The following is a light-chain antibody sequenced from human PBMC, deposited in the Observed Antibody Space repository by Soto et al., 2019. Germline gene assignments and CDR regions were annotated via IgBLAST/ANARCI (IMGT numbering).Light chain of an antibody. J-gene: IGKJ2*01. CDR1: QSVLYSSNNKNY. V-gene: IGKV4-1*01. CDR3: QQYESTPPT. Sequence: DIVMTQSPDSLAVSLGERATINCKSSQSVLYSSNNKNYLAWYQQRPGQPPKLLIYWASTRESGVPDRFSGRGSMTDFTLTITSLQAEDVAVYYCQQYESTPPTFGQGTKLEIK. CDR2: WAS.